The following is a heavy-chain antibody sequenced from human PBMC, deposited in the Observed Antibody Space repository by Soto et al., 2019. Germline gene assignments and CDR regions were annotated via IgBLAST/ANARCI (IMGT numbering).Heavy chain of an antibody. J-gene: IGHJ6*02. V-gene: IGHV1-69*13. CDR1: GGTFSSYA. CDR2: IIPIFGTA. Sequence: SVKVSCKASGGTFSSYAISWVRQAPGQGLEWMGGIIPIFGTANYAQKFQGRVTITADESTSTAYMELSSLRSEDTAVYYCARGVAARPGHYYYYGMDVWGQGTTVTVSS. D-gene: IGHD6-6*01. CDR3: ARGVAARPGHYYYYGMDV.